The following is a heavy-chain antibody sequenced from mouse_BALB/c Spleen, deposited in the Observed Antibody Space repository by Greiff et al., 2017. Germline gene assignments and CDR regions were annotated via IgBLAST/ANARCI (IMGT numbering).Heavy chain of an antibody. D-gene: IGHD1-2*01. Sequence: QVQLQQPGAELVKPGASVKLSCKASGYTFTSYWMHWVKQRPGQGLEWIGEINPSNGRTNYNEKFKSKATLTVDKSSSTAYMQLSSLTSEDSAVYYCARSGLRLPYFDYWGQGTTLTVSS. CDR3: ARSGLRLPYFDY. J-gene: IGHJ2*01. CDR2: INPSNGRT. CDR1: GYTFTSYW. V-gene: IGHV1S81*02.